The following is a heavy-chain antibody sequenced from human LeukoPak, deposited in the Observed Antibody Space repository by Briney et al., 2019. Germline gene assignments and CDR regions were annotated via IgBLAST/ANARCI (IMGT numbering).Heavy chain of an antibody. CDR2: IRYDGSNK. V-gene: IGHV3-30*02. CDR1: GFTFSSYG. J-gene: IGHJ4*02. D-gene: IGHD4-17*01. CDR3: AKDAILGDYERSAFDY. Sequence: GGSLRLSCAASGFTFSSYGMHWVRQAPGKGLEWVAFIRYDGSNKYYADSVKGRFTISRDNSKNTLYLQMNSLRAEDTAVYYCAKDAILGDYERSAFDYWGQGTLVTVSS.